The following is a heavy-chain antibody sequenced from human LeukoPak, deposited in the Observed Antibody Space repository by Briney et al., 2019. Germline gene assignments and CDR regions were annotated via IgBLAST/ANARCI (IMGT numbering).Heavy chain of an antibody. CDR1: GYTSTNYA. D-gene: IGHD3-10*01. CDR2: INAGNGNT. J-gene: IGHJ4*02. Sequence: ASVKVSCKASGYTSTNYAMHWVRQAPGQRPEWMGWINAGNGNTEYSQKFQDRVTITRDISANTAYMELSSLTSEDTAVYYCARGSYYYGSGSFMGSDYWGQGTLVTVSS. V-gene: IGHV1-3*01. CDR3: ARGSYYYGSGSFMGSDY.